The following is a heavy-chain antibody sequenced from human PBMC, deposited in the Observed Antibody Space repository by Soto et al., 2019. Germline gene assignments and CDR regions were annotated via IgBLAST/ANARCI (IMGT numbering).Heavy chain of an antibody. CDR1: GGSISTYY. CDR3: ARDAGGRGNGAFDI. V-gene: IGHV4-59*01. J-gene: IGHJ3*02. D-gene: IGHD3-16*01. Sequence: SETLSLTCTVSGGSISTYYWSWMRQPPGKGLEWIGYIYYSGSTNSNPSLKSRVTISEDTSKNQLSLKLSSVTAADTAVYYCARDAGGRGNGAFDIWGQGTMVTVSS. CDR2: IYYSGST.